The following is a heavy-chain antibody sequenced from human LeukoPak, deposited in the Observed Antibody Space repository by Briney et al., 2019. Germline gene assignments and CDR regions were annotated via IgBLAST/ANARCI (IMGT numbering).Heavy chain of an antibody. J-gene: IGHJ3*02. D-gene: IGHD2-15*01. CDR1: GFTFSSYS. V-gene: IGHV3-21*01. CDR3: ARATRPGAFDI. CDR2: ISSSSSYI. Sequence: TGGSLRLSCAASGFTFSSYSMNWVRQAPGKGLEWVSSISSSSSYIYYTDSVKGRFTISRDNAKNSLYLQMNSLRAEDTAVYYCARATRPGAFDIWGQGTMVTVSS.